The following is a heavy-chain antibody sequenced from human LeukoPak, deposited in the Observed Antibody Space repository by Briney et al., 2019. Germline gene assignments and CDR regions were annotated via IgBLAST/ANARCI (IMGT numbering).Heavy chain of an antibody. V-gene: IGHV1-2*02. J-gene: IGHJ5*02. Sequence: ASVKVSCKASGYTFTGYYMHWVRQAPGQGLEWMGWIDPNSGGTNHAQKFQGRVTMTRDTSISTAYMELSRLRSDDTAVYYCARTSQGYQLLYWFDPWGQGTLVTVSS. CDR2: IDPNSGGT. CDR1: GYTFTGYY. CDR3: ARTSQGYQLLYWFDP. D-gene: IGHD2-2*01.